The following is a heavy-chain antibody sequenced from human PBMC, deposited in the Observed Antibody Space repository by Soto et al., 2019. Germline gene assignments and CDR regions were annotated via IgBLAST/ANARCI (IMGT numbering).Heavy chain of an antibody. J-gene: IGHJ4*02. CDR1: GYSFTSYW. D-gene: IGHD2-21*02. CDR2: IYPGDSDT. CDR3: ARTSIVVVTAIPPDY. V-gene: IGHV5-51*01. Sequence: GESLKISCKGSGYSFTSYWIGWVRQMPGKGLEWMGIIYPGDSDTRYSPSFQGQVTISADKSISTAYLQWSSLKAPDTAMYYCARTSIVVVTAIPPDYWGQGTLVTVSS.